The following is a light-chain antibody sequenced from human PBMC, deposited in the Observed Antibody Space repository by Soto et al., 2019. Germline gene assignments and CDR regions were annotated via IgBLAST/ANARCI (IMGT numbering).Light chain of an antibody. V-gene: IGKV3-11*01. CDR2: DAS. CDR1: QSVSSY. J-gene: IGKJ4*01. Sequence: EIVLTQSPATLSLSPGQRATLSCRASQSVSSYLAWYQQKPGQAPRLLIYDASNRATGIPARFSGSGSGTDFTLPISSLEPEDFAVYYCQQRSNWPPPFGGGTKVEIK. CDR3: QQRSNWPPP.